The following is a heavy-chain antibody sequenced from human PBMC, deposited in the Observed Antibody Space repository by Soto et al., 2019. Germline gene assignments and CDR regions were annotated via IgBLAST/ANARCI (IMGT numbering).Heavy chain of an antibody. CDR1: GGSISSGGYS. V-gene: IGHV4-30-2*01. CDR3: ARSQLPFGWFDP. J-gene: IGHJ5*02. Sequence: SETRSLTCAVSGGSISSGGYSWSWIRQPPGKGLEWIGYIYHSGSTYYNPSLKSRVTISVDRSKNQFSLKLSSVTAADTAVYYCARSQLPFGWFDPWGQGTLVTVSS. D-gene: IGHD2-2*01. CDR2: IYHSGST.